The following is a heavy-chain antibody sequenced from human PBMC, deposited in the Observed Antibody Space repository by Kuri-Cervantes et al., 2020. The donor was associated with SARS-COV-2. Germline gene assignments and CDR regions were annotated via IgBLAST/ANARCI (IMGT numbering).Heavy chain of an antibody. D-gene: IGHD2-15*01. V-gene: IGHV3-30*18. CDR2: ISYEGSNK. CDR3: AKDQHGIVVVVAAIDY. J-gene: IGHJ4*02. Sequence: GGSLRLSCAASGFSFNNYGMHWVRQAPGKGLEWVASISYEGSNKHYADSVKGRFTISRDYSRDTLYLQMNSLRAEDTAVYYCAKDQHGIVVVVAAIDYWGQGTLVTVSS. CDR1: GFSFNNYG.